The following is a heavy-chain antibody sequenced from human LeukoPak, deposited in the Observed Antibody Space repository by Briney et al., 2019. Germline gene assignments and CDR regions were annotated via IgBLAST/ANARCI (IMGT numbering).Heavy chain of an antibody. CDR3: AKDMAMAVAAGFDY. CDR1: GFTFDDYA. V-gene: IGHV3-9*01. Sequence: GGSLRLSCAASGFTFDDYAMHWVRQAPGKGLEWVSGISWNSGSIGYADSVKGRFTISRDNAKNSLYLQMNSLRAEDTALYYCAKDMAMAVAAGFDYWGQGTLVTVSS. J-gene: IGHJ4*02. CDR2: ISWNSGSI. D-gene: IGHD6-19*01.